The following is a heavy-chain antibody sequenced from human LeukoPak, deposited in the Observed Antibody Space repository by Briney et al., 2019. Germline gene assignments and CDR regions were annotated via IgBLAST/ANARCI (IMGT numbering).Heavy chain of an antibody. J-gene: IGHJ5*02. CDR3: ARDIRRRLLWFGEIPPFDP. D-gene: IGHD3-10*01. V-gene: IGHV1-18*04. CDR2: ISAYNGNT. CDR1: GYTFTSYG. Sequence: ASVTVSCKASGYTFTSYGISWVRQAPGQGREWMGWISAYNGNTNYAQKLQGRVTMTTDTSTSTAYMELRSLRSDDTAVYYCARDIRRRLLWFGEIPPFDPWGQGTLVTVSS.